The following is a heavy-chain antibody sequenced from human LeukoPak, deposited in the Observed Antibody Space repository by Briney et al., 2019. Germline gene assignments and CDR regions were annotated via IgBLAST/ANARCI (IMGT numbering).Heavy chain of an antibody. J-gene: IGHJ3*02. D-gene: IGHD2-2*01. CDR1: GYSFTSYW. CDR3: ARRLVVPAAPNAFDI. V-gene: IGHV5-51*01. CDR2: IYPGDSDT. Sequence: GESLKISCKGSGYSFTSYWIGWVRQMPGKGLEWMGIIYPGDSDTRYSPSFQGQVTISADKSISTAYLQWSSLKASDTAMYHCARRLVVPAAPNAFDIWGQGTMVTVSS.